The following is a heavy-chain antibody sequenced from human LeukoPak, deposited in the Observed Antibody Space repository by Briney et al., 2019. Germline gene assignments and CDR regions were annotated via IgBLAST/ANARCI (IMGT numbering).Heavy chain of an antibody. Sequence: GGSLRLSCEASGFTLSSYAMSWVRQAPGKGLEWVSAISGSGGSTYYADSVKGRFTISRDNSKNTLYLQMNSLRAEDTAVYYCAGSGWYVVNWFDPWGQGTLVTVSS. V-gene: IGHV3-23*01. D-gene: IGHD6-19*01. CDR3: AGSGWYVVNWFDP. CDR2: ISGSGGST. CDR1: GFTLSSYA. J-gene: IGHJ5*02.